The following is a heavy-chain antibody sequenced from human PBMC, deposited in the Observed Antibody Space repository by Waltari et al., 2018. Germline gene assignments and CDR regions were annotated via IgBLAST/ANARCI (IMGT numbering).Heavy chain of an antibody. J-gene: IGHJ5*02. CDR3: VRGVAVAGNPNWFDP. CDR1: GFTFSTYW. Sequence: EVQLVESGGGLVQPGGSLTLSCAASGFTFSTYWMHWVRQAPGKGPVWVSRITGDGSVTGYADSVKGGFTISRDNAKNTVYLQMNSLRAEDSAFYYCVRGVAVAGNPNWFDPWGQGTLVTVSS. CDR2: ITGDGSVT. V-gene: IGHV3-74*01. D-gene: IGHD6-19*01.